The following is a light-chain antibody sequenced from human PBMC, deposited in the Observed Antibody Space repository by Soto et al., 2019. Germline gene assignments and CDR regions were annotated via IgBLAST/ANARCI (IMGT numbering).Light chain of an antibody. Sequence: QSVLTQPPSLYGTPGQTVTISCIGSRSNIGSAIVHWYQQLPGTAPKHLIYMNSQRPSGVPDRFSGSKSGTSASLVITGLRPEDEADYYCVAWDDNLGSRVFGGGTKVTVL. CDR2: MNS. V-gene: IGLV1-47*01. J-gene: IGLJ3*02. CDR3: VAWDDNLGSRV. CDR1: RSNIGSAI.